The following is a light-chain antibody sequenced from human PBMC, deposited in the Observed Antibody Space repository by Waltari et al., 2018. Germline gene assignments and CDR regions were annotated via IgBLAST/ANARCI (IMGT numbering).Light chain of an antibody. CDR3: QKYNSVPPT. CDR1: QGITNF. V-gene: IGKV1-27*01. CDR2: AAS. Sequence: DIQMTQSPSSLSASVGDRVTISCRASQGITNFLAWYQQRPGEVPKLLIYAASTLQSGAPSRFSGSGSGTDFTLTISSLQPEDVATYYCQKYNSVPPTFGGGTKVQIK. J-gene: IGKJ4*01.